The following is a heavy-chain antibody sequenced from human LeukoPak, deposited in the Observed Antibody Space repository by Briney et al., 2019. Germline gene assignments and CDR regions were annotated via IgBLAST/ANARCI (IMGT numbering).Heavy chain of an antibody. J-gene: IGHJ4*02. D-gene: IGHD3-22*01. Sequence: GGSLRLSCAASGFTFSSYSMNWVRQAPGKGLEWVSVISGSGGSTDYTDSVKGRFTISKDSSKNTLYLQMNSMRAEDTAAYYCAKGAHYDGRGDYYDYWGQGTLVTVSS. CDR1: GFTFSSYS. V-gene: IGHV3-23*01. CDR3: AKGAHYDGRGDYYDY. CDR2: ISGSGGST.